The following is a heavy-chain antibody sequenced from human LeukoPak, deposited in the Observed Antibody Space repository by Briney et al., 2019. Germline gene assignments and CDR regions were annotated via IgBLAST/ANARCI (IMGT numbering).Heavy chain of an antibody. D-gene: IGHD3-3*01. CDR1: GFTFSSYA. CDR3: AKDVPAEFWSGYYYYGMDV. Sequence: PGGSLRLSCAASGFTFSSYAMSWVRQAPGKGLEWVSAISGSGGSTYYADSVKGRFTISRDNSKNTLYLQMNSLRAEDTAVYYCAKDVPAEFWSGYYYYGMDVWGQGTTVTVSS. J-gene: IGHJ6*02. V-gene: IGHV3-23*01. CDR2: ISGSGGST.